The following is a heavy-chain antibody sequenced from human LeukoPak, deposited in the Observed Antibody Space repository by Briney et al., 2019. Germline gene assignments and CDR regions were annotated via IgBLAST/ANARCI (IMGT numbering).Heavy chain of an antibody. CDR3: ARSKVDTAMVTSDDY. V-gene: IGHV4-34*01. D-gene: IGHD5-18*01. CDR1: GGSFSGYY. CDR2: INHSGST. Sequence: SETLSLTCAVYGGSFSGYYWSWIRQPPGKGLEWIGEINHSGSTNYNPSLKSRVTISVDTSKNQFSLKLSSVTAADTAVYYCARSKVDTAMVTSDDYWGQGTLVTVSS. J-gene: IGHJ4*02.